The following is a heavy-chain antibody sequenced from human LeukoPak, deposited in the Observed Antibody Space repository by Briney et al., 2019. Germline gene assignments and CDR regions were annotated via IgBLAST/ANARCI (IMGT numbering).Heavy chain of an antibody. Sequence: ASVKVSCKASGYTFTRYYMHWVRQAPGQGLEGMGWINPNSGGTNYAQKFQGRVTMTRDTSISTAYMELSRLRSDDTAVYYCARDSYYDILTGLLGYWGQGTLVTVSS. CDR2: INPNSGGT. D-gene: IGHD3-9*01. V-gene: IGHV1-2*02. CDR3: ARDSYYDILTGLLGY. J-gene: IGHJ4*02. CDR1: GYTFTRYY.